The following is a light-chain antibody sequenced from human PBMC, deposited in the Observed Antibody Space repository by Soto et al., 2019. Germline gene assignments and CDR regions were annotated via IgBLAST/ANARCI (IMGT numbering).Light chain of an antibody. V-gene: IGLV2-14*01. CDR3: SSYTSSSTLYV. CDR1: SNDVGAYNY. Sequence: QSVLTQPASVSGSPEQSITISCTGTSNDVGAYNYVSWYQQHPGKAPKLMIYDVTYRPSGVSDRFSGSQSGKTASMTISGLQAEDGADYYCSSYTSSSTLYVFGTGTKVTVL. J-gene: IGLJ1*01. CDR2: DVT.